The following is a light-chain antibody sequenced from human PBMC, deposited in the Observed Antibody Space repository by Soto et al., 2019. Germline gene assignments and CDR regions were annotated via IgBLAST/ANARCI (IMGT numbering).Light chain of an antibody. CDR2: GNS. CDR3: QSYDSSLSGSDVV. J-gene: IGLJ2*01. Sequence: QSVLTQPPSVSGAPGQRVTISCTWSSSNIGAGYDVHWYQQLPGTAPKLLIYGNSNRPSGVPDRFSGSKSGTSASLAITGLQAEDEADYYCQSYDSSLSGSDVVFGGGTQLTVL. V-gene: IGLV1-40*01. CDR1: SSNIGAGYD.